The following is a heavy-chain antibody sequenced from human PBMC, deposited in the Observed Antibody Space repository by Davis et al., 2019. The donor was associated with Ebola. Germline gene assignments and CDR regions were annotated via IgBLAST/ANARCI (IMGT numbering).Heavy chain of an antibody. V-gene: IGHV3-73*01. D-gene: IGHD6-13*01. CDR2: IRSKPNSYAT. CDR3: TAAAGPFDY. J-gene: IGHJ4*02. CDR1: GFTFSGSA. Sequence: GESLKTSCAASGFTFSGSAMHWVRQASGKGLEWVGRIRSKPNSYATAYAASVKGRFTISRDDSKNTAYLQMNSLKTEDTAVYYCTAAAGPFDYWGQGTLVTVSS.